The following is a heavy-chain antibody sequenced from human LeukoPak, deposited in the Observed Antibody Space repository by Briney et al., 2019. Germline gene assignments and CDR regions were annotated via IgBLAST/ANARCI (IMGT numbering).Heavy chain of an antibody. CDR1: GGSISGGGYC. D-gene: IGHD4-23*01. CDR3: ARARDGRWHDAFDI. J-gene: IGHJ3*02. Sequence: PSETLSLTCAVSGGSISGGGYCWIWIRQPPGKGLEWIGYIYHSGSTYYNPSLKSRVTISVDRSKNQCSLKLSSVTAADTAVYYCARARDGRWHDAFDIWGQGTMVTVSS. CDR2: IYHSGST. V-gene: IGHV4-30-2*01.